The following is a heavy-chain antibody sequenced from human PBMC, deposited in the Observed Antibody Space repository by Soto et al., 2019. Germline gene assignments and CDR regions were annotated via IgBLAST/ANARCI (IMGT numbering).Heavy chain of an antibody. CDR3: ARSYSSSWYPFGY. CDR1: GGSFSGYY. J-gene: IGHJ4*02. CDR2: INHSGST. Sequence: QVQLQQWGAGLLKPSETLSLTCAVYGGSFSGYYWSWIRQPPGKGLEWIGEINHSGSTNYNPSLKSRVTISVDTSKNQFSLKLSSVTAADTAVYYCARSYSSSWYPFGYWGQGTLVTVSS. V-gene: IGHV4-34*01. D-gene: IGHD6-13*01.